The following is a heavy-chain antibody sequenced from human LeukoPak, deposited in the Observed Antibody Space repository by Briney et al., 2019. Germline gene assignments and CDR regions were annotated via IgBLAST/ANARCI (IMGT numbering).Heavy chain of an antibody. V-gene: IGHV3-23*01. CDR3: AKDRPDSSGWYYFDY. Sequence: PGGSLRLSCAASGFSFSNFAMSWVRQAPGKGLEWVSAIGVSGTTYYADSVKGRFTISRDNSKNTLYLQMNSLRAEDTAVYYCAKDRPDSSGWYYFDYWGQGTLVTVSS. D-gene: IGHD6-19*01. CDR1: GFSFSNFA. J-gene: IGHJ4*02. CDR2: IGVSGTT.